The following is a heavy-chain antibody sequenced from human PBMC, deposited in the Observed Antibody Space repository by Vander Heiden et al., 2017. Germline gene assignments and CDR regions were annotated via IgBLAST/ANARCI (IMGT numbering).Heavy chain of an antibody. CDR2: VSYEGNNK. Sequence: QVQLVESGGGVVQPGRSLRLSCAASGFTFSSYAMHWVPRAPGKGLGWVAVVSYEGNNKYYADSGKGRFTISRDNSKNTLLQQMNSLRAGDTAVYYCAKDWGGGFDYWGQGTLVTVSS. CDR3: AKDWGGGFDY. V-gene: IGHV3-30*18. J-gene: IGHJ4*02. D-gene: IGHD3-16*01. CDR1: GFTFSSYA.